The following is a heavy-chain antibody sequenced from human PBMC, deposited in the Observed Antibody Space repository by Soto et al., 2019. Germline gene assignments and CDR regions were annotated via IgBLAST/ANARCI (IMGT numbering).Heavy chain of an antibody. CDR2: SNPNSTGT. CDR1: GDTFSAYY. D-gene: IGHD3-3*01. J-gene: IGHJ5*02. CDR3: ARGKVYFRADFWSGYRSENWFDP. V-gene: IGHV1-2*04. Sequence: DSAKVSCKASGDTFSAYYMHWVRQAPGQGLEWMGWSNPNSTGTNYAQKFQGWVTMTRDTSISTAYMELSRLRSDDTSVSYCARGKVYFRADFWSGYRSENWFDPWGQGTLVTVSS.